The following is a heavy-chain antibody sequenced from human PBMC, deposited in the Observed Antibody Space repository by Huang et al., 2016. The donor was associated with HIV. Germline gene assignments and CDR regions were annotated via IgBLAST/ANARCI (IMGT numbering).Heavy chain of an antibody. J-gene: IGHJ4*02. V-gene: IGHV1-69*13. CDR3: AREYYYDNSGYYFDY. D-gene: IGHD3-22*01. CDR1: GVTFTTYT. CDR2: IIPIVGTP. Sequence: QVQLVQSGAEVKKPGSSVKVSCKASGVTFTTYTITWVRQAPGQGLEWMGGIIPIVGTPNYAQKVQGRVTITADESTSTAYMELSSLRSEDTAVYYCAREYYYDNSGYYFDYWGQGTLVTVSS.